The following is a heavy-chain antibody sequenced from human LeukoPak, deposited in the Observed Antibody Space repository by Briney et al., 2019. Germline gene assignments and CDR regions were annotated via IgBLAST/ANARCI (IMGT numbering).Heavy chain of an antibody. CDR3: AREKYDYVWGSYRPDCFDY. CDR1: GYTFTGYY. D-gene: IGHD3-16*02. V-gene: IGHV1-2*02. J-gene: IGHJ4*02. CDR2: INPNSGGT. Sequence: EASVKVSCKASGYTFTGYYMHRVRQAPGQGLEWMGWINPNSGGTNYAQKFQGRVTMTRDTSISTAYMELSRLRSDDTAVYYCAREKYDYVWGSYRPDCFDYWGQGTLVTVSS.